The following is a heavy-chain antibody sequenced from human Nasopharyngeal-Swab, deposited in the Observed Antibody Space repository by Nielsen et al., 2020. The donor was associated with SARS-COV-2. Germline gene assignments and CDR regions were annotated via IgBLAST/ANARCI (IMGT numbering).Heavy chain of an antibody. J-gene: IGHJ6*02. V-gene: IGHV1-69*04. CDR3: ARSHCSGGSCYVTGYYYGMDV. CDR2: IIPILGIA. D-gene: IGHD2-15*01. Sequence: KVSCKASGGTFSSYAISWVRQAPGQGLEWMGRIIPILGIANYAQKFQGRVTITADKSTSTAYMELSSLRSEDTAVYYCARSHCSGGSCYVTGYYYGMDVWGQGTTVTVSS. CDR1: GGTFSSYA.